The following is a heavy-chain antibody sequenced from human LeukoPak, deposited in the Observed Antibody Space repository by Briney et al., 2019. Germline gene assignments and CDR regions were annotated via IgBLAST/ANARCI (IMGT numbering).Heavy chain of an antibody. CDR2: ISGSGGSL. CDR1: GFTFSSYA. D-gene: IGHD3-9*01. V-gene: IGHV3-23*01. J-gene: IGHJ6*02. CDR3: PKQMAVILTVPPSYYFRMDV. Sequence: GGSLRLSCAASGFTFSSYAMSWVRQGPAKGLEWVSAISGSGGSLYFADTVKSQSTISRGNPKTTMDLQIRSLSAEATSEYYSPKQMAVILTVPPSYYFRMDVWSQPTTVT.